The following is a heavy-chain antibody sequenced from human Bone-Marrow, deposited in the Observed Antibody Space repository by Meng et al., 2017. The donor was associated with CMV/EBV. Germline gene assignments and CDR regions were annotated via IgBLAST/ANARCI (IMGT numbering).Heavy chain of an antibody. CDR2: ISGSGVST. Sequence: GESLKISCAASGFTFSDYAMSWVRQAPGKGLEWVSAISGSGVSTYYADSVKGRFTISRDNSKNTLFLQMNSLRAEDTAVYYCARVRWEVWELSFDYWGQGTPVTVSS. V-gene: IGHV3-23*01. CDR3: ARVRWEVWELSFDY. CDR1: GFTFSDYA. D-gene: IGHD1-26*01. J-gene: IGHJ4*02.